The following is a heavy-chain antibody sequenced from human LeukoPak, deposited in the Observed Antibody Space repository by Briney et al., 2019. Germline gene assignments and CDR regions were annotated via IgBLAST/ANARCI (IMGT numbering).Heavy chain of an antibody. CDR3: AREFRTTTWSYDAFDL. Sequence: ASVKVSCKASGYTFTDYYMHWVRQAPGQGLEWVGWINPTSGGTNYAQKFQDRVTMTRDTSNNTSYMELSRLRSDDTAVYYCAREFRTTTWSYDAFDLWGQGTMVTVSS. V-gene: IGHV1-2*02. CDR1: GYTFTDYY. J-gene: IGHJ3*01. CDR2: INPTSGGT. D-gene: IGHD1/OR15-1a*01.